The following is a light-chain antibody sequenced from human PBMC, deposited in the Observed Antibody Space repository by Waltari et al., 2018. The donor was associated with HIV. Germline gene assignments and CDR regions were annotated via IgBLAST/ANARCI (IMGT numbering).Light chain of an antibody. Sequence: QSALTQTASVSGSPGQSITISCTGTSSNVGSDAIDSWYQQHPGEAPKLIIYEVTKRPSGVSNRFAGSKSGNTASLTISGLQVEDEADYYCCSCPRSGIRYVFGTGTKVTVL. CDR3: CSCPRSGIRYV. CDR2: EVT. J-gene: IGLJ1*01. V-gene: IGLV2-23*02. CDR1: SSNVGSDAI.